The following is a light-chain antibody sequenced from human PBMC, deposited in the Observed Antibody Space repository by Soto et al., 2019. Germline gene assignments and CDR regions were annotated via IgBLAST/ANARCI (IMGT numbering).Light chain of an antibody. CDR1: QGISSY. V-gene: IGKV1-9*01. CDR2: LAS. Sequence: DIQLTQSPASLSASVGDRVTITCRASQGISSYLAWYQQKPGKAPKLLIYLASTLQSGVPSMFRGSGSGTDFSRPISSLQPEDVATYYCQYLNIFPLIFGGGTKVEIQ. J-gene: IGKJ4*01. CDR3: QYLNIFPLI.